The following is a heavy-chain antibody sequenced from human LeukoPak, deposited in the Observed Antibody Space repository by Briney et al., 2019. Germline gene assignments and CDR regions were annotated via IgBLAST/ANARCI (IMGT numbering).Heavy chain of an antibody. CDR2: ISSSSSYI. CDR1: GFTFSSYS. V-gene: IGHV3-21*01. J-gene: IGHJ4*02. Sequence: PGGSLRLSCAASGFTFSSYSMNWVRQAPGKGLEWVSSISSSSSYIYYADSVKGRFTISRDNAKNSLYLQMNSLRAEDTAVYYCAREGNGYNGFDYWGQGTLVTVPS. CDR3: AREGNGYNGFDY. D-gene: IGHD5-24*01.